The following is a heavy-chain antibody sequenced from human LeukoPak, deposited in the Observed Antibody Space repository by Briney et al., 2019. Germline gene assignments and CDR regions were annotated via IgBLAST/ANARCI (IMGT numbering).Heavy chain of an antibody. Sequence: PSQTLSLTCAVSGGSISSGGYSWSWIRQPPGKGLEWIGYIYHSGSTYYNPSLKSRVTISVDRSKNQFSLKLSSVTAADTAVYYCARVAHDYGLFDYWGQGTLVTVSS. CDR3: ARVAHDYGLFDY. CDR1: GGSISSGGYS. V-gene: IGHV4-30-2*01. CDR2: IYHSGST. D-gene: IGHD4-17*01. J-gene: IGHJ4*02.